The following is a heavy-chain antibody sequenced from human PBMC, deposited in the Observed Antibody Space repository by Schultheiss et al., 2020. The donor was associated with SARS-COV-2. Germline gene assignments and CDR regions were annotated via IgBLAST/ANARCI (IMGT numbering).Heavy chain of an antibody. CDR1: GGTFSSYA. CDR2: IIPIFGTT. V-gene: IGHV1-69*13. D-gene: IGHD6-13*01. Sequence: SVKVSCKASGGTFSSYAIIWVRQAPGQGLEWMGGIIPIFGTTDYAQKFQGRVTITADESTSTAYMELSSLRSEDTAVYYCARESSSWYGTGRVVDAFDIWGQGTMVTVSS. J-gene: IGHJ3*02. CDR3: ARESSSWYGTGRVVDAFDI.